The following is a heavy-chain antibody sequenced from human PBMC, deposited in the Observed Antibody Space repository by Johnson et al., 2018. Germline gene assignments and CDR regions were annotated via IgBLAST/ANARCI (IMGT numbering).Heavy chain of an antibody. D-gene: IGHD3-16*02. Sequence: VQLVESGGGVVRPGGSLRLSCAASGFSFEDYGLSWVRQVPGKGLEWVAGINWNAGSTGYADSVKGRFTISRDNAKNSRYLQLKSLEVEDRALYYFARATRNYCYTTSCFAQYFQHWGQGTLVTVSS. CDR2: INWNAGST. V-gene: IGHV3-20*04. CDR1: GFSFEDYG. CDR3: ARATRNYCYTTSCFAQYFQH. J-gene: IGHJ1*01.